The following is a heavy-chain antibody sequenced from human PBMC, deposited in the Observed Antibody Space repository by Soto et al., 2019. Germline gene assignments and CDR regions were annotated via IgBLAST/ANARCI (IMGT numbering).Heavy chain of an antibody. Sequence: EVQLVESGGGLVQPGGSLRLSCAASGFTFSSYSMNWVRQAPGKGLEWVSYISSSSSTIYYADSVKGRFTISRDNAKNYLYLQMNSLRDEDTAVYYCSRDSLRYYYDSSGYSHDAFDIWGQGTMVTVSS. D-gene: IGHD3-22*01. CDR3: SRDSLRYYYDSSGYSHDAFDI. J-gene: IGHJ3*02. CDR1: GFTFSSYS. V-gene: IGHV3-48*02. CDR2: ISSSSSTI.